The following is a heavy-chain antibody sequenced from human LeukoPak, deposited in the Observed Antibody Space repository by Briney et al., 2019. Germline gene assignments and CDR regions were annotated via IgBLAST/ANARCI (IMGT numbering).Heavy chain of an antibody. CDR3: AKDSRGYTYGLIDY. CDR1: GFTFGNYA. D-gene: IGHD5-18*01. V-gene: IGHV3-23*01. CDR2: LSGSGKTT. J-gene: IGHJ4*02. Sequence: GGTLRLSCAASGFTFGNYATNWIRQAPGKGQEWLSGLSGSGKTTYYADSVKGRFAISRDNSENTLYLQMNSLRADDTALYYCAKDSRGYTYGLIDYWGQGTLVTVSS.